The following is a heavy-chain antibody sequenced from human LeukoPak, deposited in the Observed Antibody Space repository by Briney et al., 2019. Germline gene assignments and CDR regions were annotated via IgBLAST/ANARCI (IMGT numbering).Heavy chain of an antibody. D-gene: IGHD3-3*01. J-gene: IGHJ5*02. Sequence: ASVKVSCKASGATLNSHGVNWVRQAPGQGLEWMGWISGYNGNTNYARKVQGRVTLTRDASTSTAYMELRNLRFDDTAIYFCARANMVFGVDIEQNWFDLWGQGTRVIASS. CDR2: ISGYNGNT. V-gene: IGHV1-18*01. CDR1: GATLNSHG. CDR3: ARANMVFGVDIEQNWFDL.